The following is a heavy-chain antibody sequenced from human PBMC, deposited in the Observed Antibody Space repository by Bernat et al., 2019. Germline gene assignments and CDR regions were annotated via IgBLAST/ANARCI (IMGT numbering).Heavy chain of an antibody. CDR1: GFTFSSYG. Sequence: QVQLVESGGGLVQPGRSLRLSCAASGFTFSSYGMHWVRQAPGKGLEWVAVISYDGSNKYYADSVKGRFTISRDNSKNTLYLQMNSLRAEDTAVYYCAKPQQRELRAYMDVWGQGTTVTVSS. V-gene: IGHV3-30*18. CDR2: ISYDGSNK. J-gene: IGHJ6*02. CDR3: AKPQQRELRAYMDV. D-gene: IGHD1-26*01.